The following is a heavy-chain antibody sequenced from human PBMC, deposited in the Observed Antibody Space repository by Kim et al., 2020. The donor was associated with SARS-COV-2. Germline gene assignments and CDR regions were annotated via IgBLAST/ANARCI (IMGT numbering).Heavy chain of an antibody. V-gene: IGHV3-21*04. CDR1: GFTFSSYS. CDR3: ARDPGTVVPDAFDI. CDR2: ISSSSSYI. Sequence: GGSLRLSCAASGFTFSSYSMNWVRQAPGKGLEWVSSISSSSSYIYYADSVKGRFTISRDNAKNSLYLQMNSLRAEDTAVYYCARDPGTVVPDAFDIWGQGTMVTVSS. J-gene: IGHJ3*02. D-gene: IGHD2-2*01.